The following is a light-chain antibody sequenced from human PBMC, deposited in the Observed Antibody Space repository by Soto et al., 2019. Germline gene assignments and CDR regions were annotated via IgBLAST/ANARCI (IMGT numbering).Light chain of an antibody. CDR2: RTS. V-gene: IGKV3-15*01. CDR3: QQYNNWPRAT. Sequence: EIVMTQSPATLSVSPGERATLSCRASQSISSNLAWYQQKPGQAPRLLMFRTSSRATGFPARFSGSGSGTEFNLTISSVQSEDFGVYYCQQYNNWPRATVGGGTKVDSK. CDR1: QSISSN. J-gene: IGKJ4*01.